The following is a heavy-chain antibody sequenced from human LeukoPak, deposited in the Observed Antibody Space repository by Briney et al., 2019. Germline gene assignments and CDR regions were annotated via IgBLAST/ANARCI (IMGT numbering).Heavy chain of an antibody. CDR3: ARDRFLEWGYYYYGMDV. Sequence: SETLSLTCAVYGGSFSGYYWSWIRQPPGKGLEWIGEINHSGSTNYNPSLKSRVTISVDTSKNQFSLKLSSVTAADTAVYYCARDRFLEWGYYYYGMDVWGQGTTVTVSS. CDR1: GGSFSGYY. D-gene: IGHD3-3*01. J-gene: IGHJ6*02. CDR2: INHSGST. V-gene: IGHV4-34*01.